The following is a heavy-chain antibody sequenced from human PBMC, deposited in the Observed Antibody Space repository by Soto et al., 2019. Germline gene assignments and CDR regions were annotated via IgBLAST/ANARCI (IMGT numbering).Heavy chain of an antibody. CDR1: GGSIGSHY. Sequence: SEPLSLSSTVSGGSIGSHYWSWIRQPPGQGLEWIGYIYYSGSTNYNPSLKSRVTISVDTSKSQFSLRLSSVTVAVTAFYVGARLDGVGQDFEYRGQGALVIGTS. V-gene: IGHV4-59*08. CDR2: IYYSGST. CDR3: ARLDGVGQDFEY. J-gene: IGHJ4*02.